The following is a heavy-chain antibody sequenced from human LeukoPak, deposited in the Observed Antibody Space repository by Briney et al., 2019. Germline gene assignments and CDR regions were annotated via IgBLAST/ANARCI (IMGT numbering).Heavy chain of an antibody. CDR1: GFTFSSYG. CDR2: IRYDGSNK. J-gene: IGHJ4*02. D-gene: IGHD3-10*01. V-gene: IGHV3-30*02. CDR3: AKDPLWFGELLGPYYFDY. Sequence: PGGSLRLSCAASGFTFSSYGMHWVRQAPGKGLEWVAFIRYDGSNKYYADSVKGRFTISRDNSKNTLYLQMNSLRAEDTAVYYCAKDPLWFGELLGPYYFDYWGQGTLVTVSS.